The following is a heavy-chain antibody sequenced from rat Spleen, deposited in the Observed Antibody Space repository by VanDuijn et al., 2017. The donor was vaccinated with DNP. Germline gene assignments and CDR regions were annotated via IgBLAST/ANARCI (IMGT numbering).Heavy chain of an antibody. CDR3: SRPDYYDGSYPHY. J-gene: IGHJ2*01. CDR2: IIFDGSPT. CDR1: GFTFSDYN. V-gene: IGHV5-7*01. Sequence: EVQLVESGGGLVQPGGSLKLSCAASGFTFSDYNMAWVRQAPKKGLEWVTTIIFDGSPTYYRDSVKGRFTISRDNARSILYLQMNSLKSEDTATYFCSRPDYYDGSYPHYWGQGVMVTVSS. D-gene: IGHD1-12*02.